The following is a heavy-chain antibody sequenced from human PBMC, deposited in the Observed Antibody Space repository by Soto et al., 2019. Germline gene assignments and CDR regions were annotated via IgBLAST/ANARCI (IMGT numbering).Heavy chain of an antibody. D-gene: IGHD6-6*01. J-gene: IGHJ6*02. CDR1: SFIFNNYW. V-gene: IGHV3-7*01. CDR3: ARATSSPRHYYFGMDV. CDR2: INQDGTEK. Sequence: EVQLVESGGGLVQPGGSLRLSCVASSFIFNNYWMSWVRLAPGKGLEWVATINQDGTEKYSVDSVKGRFTISRDNAKNSLYLQMDSLRPEDTALYFCARATSSPRHYYFGMDVWGQGTTVTVSS.